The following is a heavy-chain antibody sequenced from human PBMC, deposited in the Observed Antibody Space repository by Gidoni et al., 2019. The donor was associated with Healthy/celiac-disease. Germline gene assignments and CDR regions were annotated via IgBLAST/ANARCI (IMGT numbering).Heavy chain of an antibody. Sequence: QVQLQQWGAGLLKPSETLSLPCAVYGGSFSGYYWSWIRQPPGKGLEWIGEINHSGSTNYNPSLKSRVTISDTSKNQFSLKLSSVTAADTAVYYCAEADSSTRSIWGQGTMVTVSS. J-gene: IGHJ3*02. D-gene: IGHD6-13*01. CDR1: GGSFSGYY. CDR3: AEADSSTRSI. V-gene: IGHV4-34*01. CDR2: INHSGST.